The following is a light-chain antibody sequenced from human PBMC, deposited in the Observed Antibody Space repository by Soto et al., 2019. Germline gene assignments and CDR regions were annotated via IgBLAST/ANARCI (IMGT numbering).Light chain of an antibody. Sequence: EIVMTQSPATLSVSPGDRATLSCRASQSVSTNLAWYQQKPGQAPRFLIYGASTRAAGIPARFSGSGSGTEFTLTISSLQSEDFAVYYCQQYNNWPSWTFGQGTKVEIK. CDR3: QQYNNWPSWT. V-gene: IGKV3-15*01. CDR1: QSVSTN. CDR2: GAS. J-gene: IGKJ1*01.